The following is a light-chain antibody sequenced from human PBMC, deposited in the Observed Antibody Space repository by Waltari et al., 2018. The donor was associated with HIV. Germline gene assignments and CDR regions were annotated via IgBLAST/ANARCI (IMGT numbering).Light chain of an antibody. J-gene: IGLJ2*01. V-gene: IGLV1-44*01. Sequence: QSVLTQPPPAPETPGQRVTISCSGATSNIGSYGVNWYQQVPGTAPTLLIFNNNQRPSGVPDRFSGSKSGTSASLAISGLQSEDETDYYCAAWDDNLNGVVFGGGTKLIVL. CDR2: NNN. CDR3: AAWDDNLNGVV. CDR1: TSNIGSYG.